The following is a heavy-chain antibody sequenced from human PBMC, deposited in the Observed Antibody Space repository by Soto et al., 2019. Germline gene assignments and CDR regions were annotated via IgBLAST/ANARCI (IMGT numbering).Heavy chain of an antibody. CDR2: IKQDGSEK. CDR3: ARHLYDFWSGSFSPFDY. Sequence: GGSLRLSCAASGFTFSSYWMSWVRQAPGKGLEWVANIKQDGSEKYYVDSVKGRFTISRDNAKNSLYLQMNSLRAEDTAVYYCARHLYDFWSGSFSPFDYWGQGTLVTVSS. D-gene: IGHD3-3*01. J-gene: IGHJ4*02. CDR1: GFTFSSYW. V-gene: IGHV3-7*01.